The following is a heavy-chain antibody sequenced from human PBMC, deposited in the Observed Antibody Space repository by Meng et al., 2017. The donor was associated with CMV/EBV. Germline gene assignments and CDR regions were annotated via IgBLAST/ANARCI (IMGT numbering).Heavy chain of an antibody. D-gene: IGHD3-3*01. Sequence: SVKVSCKASGGTFSSYAISWVRPAPGQGLEWRGGIIPIFGTANYAQKFQGRVTITTDESTSTAYMELSSLRSEDTAVYYCARGEITIFGVGNDAFDIWGQGTMVTVSS. CDR2: IIPIFGTA. CDR1: GGTFSSYA. J-gene: IGHJ3*02. CDR3: ARGEITIFGVGNDAFDI. V-gene: IGHV1-69*05.